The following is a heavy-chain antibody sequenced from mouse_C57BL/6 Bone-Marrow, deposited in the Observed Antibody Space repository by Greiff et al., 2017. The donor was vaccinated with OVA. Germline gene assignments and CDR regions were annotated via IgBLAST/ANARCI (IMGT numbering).Heavy chain of an antibody. V-gene: IGHV1-64*01. CDR1: GYTFTSYW. D-gene: IGHD1-1*01. J-gene: IGHJ2*01. CDR3: ARSGGLLRSFDY. CDR2: IHPTSGST. Sequence: VQLQQPGAELVKPGASVKLSCKASGYTFTSYWMHWVKQRPGQGLEWIGMIHPTSGSTNYNEKFKSKATLTVDKSSSTAYMQLSSLTSEDSAVYYCARSGGLLRSFDYWGQGTTLTVSS.